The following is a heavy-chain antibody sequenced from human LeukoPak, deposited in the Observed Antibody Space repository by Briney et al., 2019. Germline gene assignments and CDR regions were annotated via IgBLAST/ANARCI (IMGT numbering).Heavy chain of an antibody. J-gene: IGHJ6*02. V-gene: IGHV3-74*01. CDR3: ARDCGGDCYYYYGMDV. D-gene: IGHD2-21*02. Sequence: PLRVSCAASGFTFADYAMHSVRQAPGKRLVWVSRINSDGSSTSYADSVKGRFTISRDNAKNTLYLQMNSLRAEDTAVYYCARDCGGDCYYYYGMDVWGQGTTVTVSS. CDR2: INSDGSST. CDR1: GFTFADYA.